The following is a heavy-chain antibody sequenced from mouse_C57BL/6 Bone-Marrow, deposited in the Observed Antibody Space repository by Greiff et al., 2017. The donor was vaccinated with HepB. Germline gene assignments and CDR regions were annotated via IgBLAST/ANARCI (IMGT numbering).Heavy chain of an antibody. CDR3: ARRSLFTWYFDV. CDR1: GYAFTNYL. CDR2: INPGSGGT. J-gene: IGHJ1*03. Sequence: QVQLKESGAELVRPGTSVKVSCKASGYAFTNYLIEWVKQRPGQGLEWIGVINPGSGGTNYNEKFKGKATLTADKSSSTAYMQLSSLTSEDSAVYFCARRSLFTWYFDVWGTGTTVTVSS. V-gene: IGHV1-54*01.